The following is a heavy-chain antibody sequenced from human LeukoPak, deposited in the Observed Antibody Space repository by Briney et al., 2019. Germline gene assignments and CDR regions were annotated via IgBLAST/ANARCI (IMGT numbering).Heavy chain of an antibody. Sequence: GSLRLSCAVSGFTFSSYAMSWVRQAPGKGLEWVSAISGSGGSTYYADSVKGRFTISRDNSKNTLYLQMDSLRAEDTAVYYCAKGQARIIGYWGQGTLVTVSS. J-gene: IGHJ4*02. CDR2: ISGSGGST. CDR3: AKGQARIIGY. V-gene: IGHV3-23*01. CDR1: GFTFSSYA.